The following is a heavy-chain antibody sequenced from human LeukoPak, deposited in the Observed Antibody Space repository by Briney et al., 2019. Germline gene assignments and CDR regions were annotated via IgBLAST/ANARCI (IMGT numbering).Heavy chain of an antibody. CDR1: GFTFSSYG. Sequence: GGSLRLSCAASGFTFSSYGMHWVRQAPGKGLEWVAVISYDGSNKYYADSVKGRFTISRDNSKNTLYLQMNSLRAEDTAVYYCARGNTNYSPIYWGQGTLVTVSS. CDR3: ARGNTNYSPIY. D-gene: IGHD4-11*01. J-gene: IGHJ4*02. V-gene: IGHV3-30*03. CDR2: ISYDGSNK.